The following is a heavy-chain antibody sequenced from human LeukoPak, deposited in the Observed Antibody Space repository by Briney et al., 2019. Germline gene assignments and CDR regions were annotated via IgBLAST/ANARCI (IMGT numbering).Heavy chain of an antibody. CDR1: GFTFSSYW. Sequence: GGSLRLSCAASGFTFSSYWMSWVRQAPGKGLEWVANIKQDRSEKYYVDSVKGRFTISRDNAKNSLYLQMNSLRAEDTAVYYCANVAYYDSSGYFDYWGQGTLVTVSS. CDR2: IKQDRSEK. V-gene: IGHV3-7*03. J-gene: IGHJ4*02. D-gene: IGHD3-22*01. CDR3: ANVAYYDSSGYFDY.